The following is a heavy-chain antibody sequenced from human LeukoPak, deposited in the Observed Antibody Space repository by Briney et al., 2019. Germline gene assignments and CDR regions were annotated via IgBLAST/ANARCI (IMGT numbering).Heavy chain of an antibody. V-gene: IGHV1-2*02. Sequence: ASVKVSCKASGYTFTGYYMHWVRQAPGQGLEWMGWINPNSGGTNYAQKFQGRVTMTRDTSISTAYMELSRLRSDDTAVYYCARDRYCSSASCQYRFDYWGQGTLVTVSS. CDR2: INPNSGGT. D-gene: IGHD2-2*01. CDR1: GYTFTGYY. CDR3: ARDRYCSSASCQYRFDY. J-gene: IGHJ4*02.